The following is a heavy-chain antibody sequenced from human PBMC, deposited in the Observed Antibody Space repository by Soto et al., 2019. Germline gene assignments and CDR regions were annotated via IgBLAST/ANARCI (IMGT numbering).Heavy chain of an antibody. V-gene: IGHV3-49*03. D-gene: IGHD2-15*01. CDR3: TRGPEYCSGGSCYLNYYYYYYMDV. CDR2: IRSKAYGGTT. J-gene: IGHJ6*03. Sequence: GGSLRLSCTASGFTFGDYAMSWFRQAPGKGLEWVGFIRSKAYGGTTEYAASVKGRFTISRDDSKSIAYLQMNSLKTEDTAVYYCTRGPEYCSGGSCYLNYYYYYYMDVWGKGTTVTVSS. CDR1: GFTFGDYA.